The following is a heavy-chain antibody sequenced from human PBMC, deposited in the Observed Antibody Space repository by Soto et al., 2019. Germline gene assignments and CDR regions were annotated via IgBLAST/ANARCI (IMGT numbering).Heavy chain of an antibody. Sequence: QVQLVESGGGVVQPGRSRRLSCAASGFTFSSYGMHWVRQAPGKGLEWVAVISYDGSNKYYADSVKGRFTISRDNSKNTLYLQMNSLRAEDTAVYYCAKDAFPYYYDSSGYFVYWGQGTLVTVSS. CDR3: AKDAFPYYYDSSGYFVY. V-gene: IGHV3-30*18. D-gene: IGHD3-22*01. CDR1: GFTFSSYG. J-gene: IGHJ4*02. CDR2: ISYDGSNK.